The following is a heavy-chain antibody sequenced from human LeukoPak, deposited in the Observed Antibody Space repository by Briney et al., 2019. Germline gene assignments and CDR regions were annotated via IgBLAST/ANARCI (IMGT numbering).Heavy chain of an antibody. CDR1: GYTFTSYD. V-gene: IGHV1-8*01. CDR2: MNPNSGNT. J-gene: IGHJ4*02. D-gene: IGHD6-19*01. CDR3: ARDFKLRYSSGWWDVGYTIYYFDY. Sequence: GASVKVSCKASGYTFTSYDINWVRQATGQGLEWMGWMNPNSGNTGYAQKFQGRVTITRNTSISTAYMELSSLRSEDTAVYYCARDFKLRYSSGWWDVGYTIYYFDYWGQGTLVTVSS.